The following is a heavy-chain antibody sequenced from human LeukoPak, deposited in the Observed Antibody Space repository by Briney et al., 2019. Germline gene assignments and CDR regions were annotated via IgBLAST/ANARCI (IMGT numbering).Heavy chain of an antibody. V-gene: IGHV1-8*03. D-gene: IGHD3-22*01. CDR3: ARGLPYDSSGYYGDY. J-gene: IGHJ4*02. CDR2: MNPNSGDT. Sequence: ASVKVSCKASVYTFTSYDINWVRQATGQGLGWMGWMNPNSGDTAYAQNFQGRVTITRNTSITTAYMELSHLRSEETAVYYCARGLPYDSSGYYGDYWGQGTLVT. CDR1: VYTFTSYD.